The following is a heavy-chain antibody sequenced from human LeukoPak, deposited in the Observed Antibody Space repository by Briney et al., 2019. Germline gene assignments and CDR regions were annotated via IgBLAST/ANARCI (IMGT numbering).Heavy chain of an antibody. D-gene: IGHD2-21*02. J-gene: IGHJ4*02. Sequence: SETLSLTCTVSGGSISSYYWSWIRQPPGKGLEWIGYIYYSGSTNYNPSLKSRVTISVDTSKNQFSLKLSSVTAADTAVYYCAGRYCGGDCYSYYFDYWGQGTLVTVSS. CDR3: AGRYCGGDCYSYYFDY. V-gene: IGHV4-59*01. CDR2: IYYSGST. CDR1: GGSISSYY.